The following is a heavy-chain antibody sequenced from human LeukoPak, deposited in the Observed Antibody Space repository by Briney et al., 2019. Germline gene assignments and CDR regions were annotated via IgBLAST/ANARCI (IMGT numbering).Heavy chain of an antibody. V-gene: IGHV3-74*01. D-gene: IGHD5-18*01. Sequence: GGSLRLSCAAFGFTFSSYWMHWVRQAPGKGLVWVSRISSDGSSTNYADSVKGRFTISRDNAKNTLYLQMNSLSTEDTAVYYCARVRGYIYGYVYWGQGTLVTVSS. CDR3: ARVRGYIYGYVY. CDR1: GFTFSSYW. J-gene: IGHJ4*02. CDR2: ISSDGSST.